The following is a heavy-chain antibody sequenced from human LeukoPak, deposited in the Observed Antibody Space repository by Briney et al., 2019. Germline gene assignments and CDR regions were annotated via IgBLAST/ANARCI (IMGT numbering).Heavy chain of an antibody. J-gene: IGHJ6*01. CDR1: GFTFSSNA. V-gene: IGHV3-23*01. CDR2: ISGSGGST. Sequence: GGSLRLSCAAAGFTFSSNAMSWVRQPPGKGLEWVSGISGSGGSTYYADSVMGRFTISRDKSKNTLYLQMNSLRVEDTAVYYSAKLQSFYNYCDMNASWHRATVTASS. D-gene: IGHD2-15*01. CDR3: AKLQSFYNYCDMNA.